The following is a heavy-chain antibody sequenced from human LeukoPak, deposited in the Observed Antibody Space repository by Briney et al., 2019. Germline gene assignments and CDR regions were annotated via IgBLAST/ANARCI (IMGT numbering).Heavy chain of an antibody. V-gene: IGHV4-34*01. J-gene: IGHJ4*02. D-gene: IGHD5-18*01. Sequence: SETLSLTCAVYDGSFNVYYWTWMRQSRAKGREGMGEINHSGGTMYHPSLKSRVTLSVDKSKRQFSLKLTSVTAADTAVYYCTRRAYTYDSYFFDHWGLGTLVRVSS. CDR3: TRRAYTYDSYFFDH. CDR1: DGSFNVYY. CDR2: INHSGGT.